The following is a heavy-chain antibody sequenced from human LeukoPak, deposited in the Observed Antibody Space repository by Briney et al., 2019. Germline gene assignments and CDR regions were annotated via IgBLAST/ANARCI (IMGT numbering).Heavy chain of an antibody. V-gene: IGHV3-21*01. J-gene: IGHJ3*02. Sequence: PGGSLRLSCAASGFTFSSYSMNWVRQAPGKGLEWVSSISSSSSYIYYADSVKGRFTISRDNAKNSLYLQMNSLRAEDTAVYYCARRESPPTFGAAFDIWGQGTMVTVSS. CDR2: ISSSSSYI. D-gene: IGHD3-16*01. CDR1: GFTFSSYS. CDR3: ARRESPPTFGAAFDI.